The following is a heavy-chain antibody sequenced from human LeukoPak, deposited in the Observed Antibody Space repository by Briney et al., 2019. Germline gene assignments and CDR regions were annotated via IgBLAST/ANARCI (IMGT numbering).Heavy chain of an antibody. V-gene: IGHV3-30*03. CDR3: ARTIGVADDY. CDR2: ISYDGSNK. Sequence: GGSLRLSCAASGFTFSSYGMHWVRQAPGKGLEWVAVISYDGSNKYYADSVKGRFTISRDNSKNTLYLQMNSLRPEDTAVYYCARTIGVADDYWGQGTLVTVSS. J-gene: IGHJ4*02. CDR1: GFTFSSYG. D-gene: IGHD6-13*01.